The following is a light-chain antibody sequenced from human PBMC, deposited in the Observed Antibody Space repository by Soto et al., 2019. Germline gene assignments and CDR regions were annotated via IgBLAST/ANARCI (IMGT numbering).Light chain of an antibody. V-gene: IGLV1-40*01. CDR1: SSNIGAGYD. CDR2: GNS. J-gene: IGLJ1*01. Sequence: QSVLTQPPSVSGAPGQRVTISCTGSSSNIGAGYDVHWYQQLPGTAPKLLIYGNSNRPSGVPDRFSGSKSGTSXSLAITGXXXXDXXXYYCQSYDSSLSGYVFGTGTKVTVL. CDR3: QSYDSSLSGYV.